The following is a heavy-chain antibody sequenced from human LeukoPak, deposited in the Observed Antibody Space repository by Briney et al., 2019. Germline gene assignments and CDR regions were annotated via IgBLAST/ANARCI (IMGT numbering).Heavy chain of an antibody. J-gene: IGHJ4*02. V-gene: IGHV4-59*01. CDR1: GGSISSYY. D-gene: IGHD3-10*01. CDR3: ASNAFGWYFDY. CDR2: IYYSGST. Sequence: SETLSLTCTVSGGSISSYYWSWIRQPPGKGREWIGYIYYSGSTNYNPSLKSRVTISVDTSKNQFSLKLSSVTAADTAVYYCASNAFGWYFDYWGQGTLVTVSS.